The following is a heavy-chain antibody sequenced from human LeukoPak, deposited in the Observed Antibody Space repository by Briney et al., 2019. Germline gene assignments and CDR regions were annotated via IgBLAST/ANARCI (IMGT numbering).Heavy chain of an antibody. V-gene: IGHV3-23*01. CDR2: GGGT. J-gene: IGHJ6*02. Sequence: GGGTHYADSVKGRFTISRDNSKNTLYLQMNSLRAEDTAVYYCATTPGAYYYYHMDVWGQGTTVTVSS. D-gene: IGHD3-10*01. CDR3: ATTPGAYYYYHMDV.